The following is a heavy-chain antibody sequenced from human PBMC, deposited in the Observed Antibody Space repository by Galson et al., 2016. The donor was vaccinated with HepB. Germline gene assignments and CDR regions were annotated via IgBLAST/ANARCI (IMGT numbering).Heavy chain of an antibody. D-gene: IGHD2-2*01. J-gene: IGHJ4*02. CDR1: GLSVTNKH. CDR2: IDGGGST. Sequence: SLRLSCAGSGLSVTNKHMNWVRQAPGKGLEWVSFIDGGGSTYYADSVRGRFTISRHNSENTLYLQMNSRRTEDTAVYYCATGNQLLFQGRFDYWGQGILVAVSS. V-gene: IGHV3-53*04. CDR3: ATGNQLLFQGRFDY.